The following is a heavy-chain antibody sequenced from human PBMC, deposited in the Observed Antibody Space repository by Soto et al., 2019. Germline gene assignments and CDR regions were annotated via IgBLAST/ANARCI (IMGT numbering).Heavy chain of an antibody. CDR3: ARSDTAMSAKFDY. J-gene: IGHJ4*02. CDR1: GGTISSYA. D-gene: IGHD5-18*01. Sequence: ASVKVSCKDSGGTISSYAMSWVRHAPGQGLEWMGGIIPIFGTANYAQKFQGRVTITADESTSTAYMELSSLRSEDTAVYYCARSDTAMSAKFDYWGQGTLVTVSS. V-gene: IGHV1-69*13. CDR2: IIPIFGTA.